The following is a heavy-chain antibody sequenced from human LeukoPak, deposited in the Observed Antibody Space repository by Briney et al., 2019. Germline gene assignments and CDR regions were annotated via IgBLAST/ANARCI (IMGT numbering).Heavy chain of an antibody. V-gene: IGHV3-23*01. J-gene: IGHJ3*02. CDR2: ISGSGGST. Sequence: GGSLRLSCAASGFTFSSYAMSWVRQAPGKGLEWVSAISGSGGSTYYADSVKGRFTISRDNSKNTLYLQMNSLRAEDTAVYYCARSGGLLWFGETHDAFDIWGQGTMVTVSS. D-gene: IGHD3-10*01. CDR3: ARSGGLLWFGETHDAFDI. CDR1: GFTFSSYA.